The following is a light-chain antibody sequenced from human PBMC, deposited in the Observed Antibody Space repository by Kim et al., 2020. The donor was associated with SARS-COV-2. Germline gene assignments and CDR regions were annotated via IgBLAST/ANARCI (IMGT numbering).Light chain of an antibody. CDR1: KLGDKY. CDR3: QAWDSSTGV. CDR2: QDS. V-gene: IGLV3-1*01. J-gene: IGLJ2*01. Sequence: GSPEQTASITCSGDKLGDKYACWYQQKPGQSPVLVIYQDSKRPSGIPERFSGSNSGNTATLTISGTQAMDEADYYCQAWDSSTGVFGGGTQLTVL.